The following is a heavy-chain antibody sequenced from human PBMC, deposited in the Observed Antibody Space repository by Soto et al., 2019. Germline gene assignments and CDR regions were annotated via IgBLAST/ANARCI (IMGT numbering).Heavy chain of an antibody. CDR1: GASISTYY. CDR2: IFYTGST. CDR3: ARGVRAAAGTGYFDY. J-gene: IGHJ4*02. Sequence: SETLSLTCTVSGASISTYYWSWIRQPPGKGLEWIGYIFYTGSTNYSPSLKNRVTISVDTSKSQFSLKLSSVTAADTAVYYCARGVRAAAGTGYFDYWGQGLLVTVSS. D-gene: IGHD6-13*01. V-gene: IGHV4-59*01.